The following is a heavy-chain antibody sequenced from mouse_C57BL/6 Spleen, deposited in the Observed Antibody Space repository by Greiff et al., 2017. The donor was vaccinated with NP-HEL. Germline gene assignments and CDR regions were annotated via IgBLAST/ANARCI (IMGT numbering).Heavy chain of an antibody. CDR3: ARRYYGSSYDAMDY. D-gene: IGHD1-1*01. Sequence: EVQLQQSGLELVKPGASVKIPCKASGYTFTDYNMDWVKQSHGKSLEWIGDINPNNGGTIYNQKFKGKATLTVDKSSSTAYMELRSLTSEDTAVYYCARRYYGSSYDAMDYWGQGTSVTVSS. V-gene: IGHV1-18*01. J-gene: IGHJ4*01. CDR2: INPNNGGT. CDR1: GYTFTDYN.